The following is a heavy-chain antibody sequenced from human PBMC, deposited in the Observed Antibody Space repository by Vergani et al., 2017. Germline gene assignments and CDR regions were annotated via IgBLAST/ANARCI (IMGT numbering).Heavy chain of an antibody. CDR3: AKVCGSTSCTYGGGAFDV. CDR1: GFTFNSYA. J-gene: IGHJ3*01. D-gene: IGHD2-2*01. V-gene: IGHV3-23*01. CDR2: INNNGGST. Sequence: QLLESGGGLIQPGGSLRLSCAASGFTFNSYAMTWVRQAPGKGLEWVSGINNNGGSTYYADPVKGRFTISRDNSKNTLYLQMTDLRAEDTATYYCAKVCGSTSCTYGGGAFDVWGHGTMVTVSS.